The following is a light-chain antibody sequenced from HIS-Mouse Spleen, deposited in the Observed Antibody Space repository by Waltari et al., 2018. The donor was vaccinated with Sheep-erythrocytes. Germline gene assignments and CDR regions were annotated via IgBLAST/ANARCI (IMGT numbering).Light chain of an antibody. CDR2: DDS. Sequence: SYVLTQPPSVSVAPGKTARITWWGNNIGSKRVHWYQQQPGQAPVLVVYDDSDRPSGIPERFSGSNSGNTATLTISRVEAGDEADYYCQVWDSSSDHYVFGTGTKVTVL. J-gene: IGLJ1*01. CDR3: QVWDSSSDHYV. CDR1: NIGSKR. V-gene: IGLV3-21*03.